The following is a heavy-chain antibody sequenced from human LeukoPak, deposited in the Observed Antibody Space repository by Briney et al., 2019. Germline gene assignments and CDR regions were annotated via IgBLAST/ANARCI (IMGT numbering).Heavy chain of an antibody. V-gene: IGHV1-2*06. CDR3: ARLVVVVPAAHVSFFDY. D-gene: IGHD2-2*01. Sequence: ASVKVSCKASGYTFTGYYMHWVRQAPGQGLEWMGRINPNSGGTNYAQKFQGRVTMTRDTSISTAYMELSRLRSDDTAVYYCARLVVVVPAAHVSFFDYWGQGTLVTVSS. CDR1: GYTFTGYY. J-gene: IGHJ4*02. CDR2: INPNSGGT.